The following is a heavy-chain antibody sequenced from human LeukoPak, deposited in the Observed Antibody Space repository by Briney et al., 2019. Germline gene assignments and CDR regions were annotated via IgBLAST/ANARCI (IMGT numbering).Heavy chain of an antibody. Sequence: PSETLSLTCTVSGGSISSYYWSWMRQPAAKGLEWIGRIYTSGSTNYHPSLKSRVTISVDTSKNQFYLQLSSVTAADTAAYYCARDPPVGGSRLTHDAFDIWGQGTMVTVSS. V-gene: IGHV4-4*07. J-gene: IGHJ3*02. CDR3: ARDPPVGGSRLTHDAFDI. CDR1: GGSISSYY. D-gene: IGHD3-16*01. CDR2: IYTSGST.